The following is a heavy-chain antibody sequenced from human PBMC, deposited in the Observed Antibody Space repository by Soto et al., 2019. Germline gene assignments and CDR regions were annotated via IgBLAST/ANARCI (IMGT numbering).Heavy chain of an antibody. CDR2: IWYDGSNK. CDR3: AREGGSWYLRP. Sequence: QVQLVESGGGGVQPGRSLRLSCAASGFTFSSYGMHWVRQAPGKGLEWVAVIWYDGSNKYYADSVKGRFTISRDNSKNTLYLQMNSLRAEDTAVYYCAREGGSWYLRPWGQGTLVTVSS. J-gene: IGHJ5*02. D-gene: IGHD6-13*01. V-gene: IGHV3-33*01. CDR1: GFTFSSYG.